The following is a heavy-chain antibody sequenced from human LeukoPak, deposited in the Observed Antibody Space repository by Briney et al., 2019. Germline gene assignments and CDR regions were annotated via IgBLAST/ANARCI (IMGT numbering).Heavy chain of an antibody. CDR2: IYWNDDK. D-gene: IGHD4-23*01. CDR1: GFSLSTSGVG. V-gene: IGHV2-5*01. Sequence: SGPTLVNPTQTLTLTCTFSGFSLSTSGVGVGWIHQPPVKALEWLALIYWNDDKRYSPSLKSRLTITKDTSKNQVVLTMTNMDPVDTATYYCAHTTTVVTVDYWGQGTLVTVSS. CDR3: AHTTTVVTVDY. J-gene: IGHJ4*02.